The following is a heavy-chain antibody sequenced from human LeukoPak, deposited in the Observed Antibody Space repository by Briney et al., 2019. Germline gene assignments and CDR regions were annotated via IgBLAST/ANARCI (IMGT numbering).Heavy chain of an antibody. CDR3: ARVASSPPYYYYYYMDV. CDR1: GGSISSGDYY. CDR2: IYYSGST. J-gene: IGHJ6*03. Sequence: SETLSLTCTVSGGSISSGDYYWSWIRQPPGKGLEWIGYIYYSGSTYYSPSLKSRVTISVDTSKNQFSLKLSSVTAADTAVYYCARVASSPPYYYYYYMDVWGKGTTVTVSS. V-gene: IGHV4-30-4*08.